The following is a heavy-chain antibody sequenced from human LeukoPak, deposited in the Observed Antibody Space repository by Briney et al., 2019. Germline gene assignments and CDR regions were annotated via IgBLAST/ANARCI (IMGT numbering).Heavy chain of an antibody. CDR2: IYYSGST. V-gene: IGHV4-30-4*01. Sequence: SQTLSLTCTVSGGSISSGDYYWSWIRQPPGKGLEWIGYIYYSGSTYYNPSLKSRVTISVDSSKNQFSLKLSSVTAADTAVYYCARGLPPEYFQHWGQGTLVTVSS. CDR3: ARGLPPEYFQH. CDR1: GGSISSGDYY. J-gene: IGHJ1*01.